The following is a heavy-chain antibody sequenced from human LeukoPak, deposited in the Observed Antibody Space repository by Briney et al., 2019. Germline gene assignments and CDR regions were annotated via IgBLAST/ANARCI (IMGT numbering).Heavy chain of an antibody. V-gene: IGHV1-18*01. Sequence: ASVNVSCKASGYTFTSYGISWVRQAPGQGLEWMGWISAYNGNTNYAQKLQGRVTMTTDTSTSTAYMELRSLRSDDTAVYYCARDHRQYCGGDCYSTRWGQGTLVTVSS. CDR1: GYTFTSYG. D-gene: IGHD2-21*02. CDR3: ARDHRQYCGGDCYSTR. CDR2: ISAYNGNT. J-gene: IGHJ4*02.